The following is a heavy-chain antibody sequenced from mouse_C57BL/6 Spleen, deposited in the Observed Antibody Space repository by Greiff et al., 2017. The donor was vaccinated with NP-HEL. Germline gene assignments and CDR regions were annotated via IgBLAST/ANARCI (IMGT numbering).Heavy chain of an antibody. CDR2: IDPNSGGT. D-gene: IGHD2-4*01. Sequence: QVQLQQPGAELVKPGASVKLSCKASGYTFTSYWMHWVKQRPGRGLEWIGRIDPNSGGTKYNEKFKSKATLTVDKPSSTAYMQLSSLTSEDSAVYYCARHDYGTDYYAMDYWGQGTSVTVSS. CDR3: ARHDYGTDYYAMDY. J-gene: IGHJ4*01. V-gene: IGHV1-72*01. CDR1: GYTFTSYW.